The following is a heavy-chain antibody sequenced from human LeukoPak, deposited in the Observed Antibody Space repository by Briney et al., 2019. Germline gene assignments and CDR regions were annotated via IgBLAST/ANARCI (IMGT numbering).Heavy chain of an antibody. CDR3: ARVRMGDDFNPFDY. CDR1: GFTFSRFW. Sequence: SGGSLRLSCAASGFTFSRFWIYWVRHAPGKGLVWVSRINGEGSETMYADSVKGRFTISGDNAKNTLYPQMNSLRAEDTAVYYCARVRMGDDFNPFDYWGQGTLVTVSS. CDR2: INGEGSET. D-gene: IGHD3-16*01. J-gene: IGHJ4*02. V-gene: IGHV3-74*03.